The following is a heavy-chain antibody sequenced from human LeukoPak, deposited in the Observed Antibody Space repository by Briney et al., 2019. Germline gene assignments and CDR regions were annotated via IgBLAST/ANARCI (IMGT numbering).Heavy chain of an antibody. J-gene: IGHJ4*02. CDR1: GGSISSYY. Sequence: SETLSLTCTVSGGSISSYYWSWIRQPAGKGLEWIGRIYTSGSTNYNPSLKSRVTMSVDTSKNQFSLKLSSVTAADTAVYYCARDSDYDILTGYQAGYFDYWGQGTLVTVSS. V-gene: IGHV4-4*07. D-gene: IGHD3-9*01. CDR2: IYTSGST. CDR3: ARDSDYDILTGYQAGYFDY.